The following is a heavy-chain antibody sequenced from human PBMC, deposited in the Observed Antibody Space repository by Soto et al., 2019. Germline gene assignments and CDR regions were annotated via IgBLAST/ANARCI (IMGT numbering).Heavy chain of an antibody. Sequence: PSETLSLTCAVSGGSISSSNWWSWVRQPPGKGLEWIGEIYHSGSTHYTPSLKTRVTISVDKSKNQFPLKLSSVTAADTAVYYCARESGVGYCSSTSCYTFFDYWGQGTLVTV. CDR1: GGSISSSNW. CDR3: ARESGVGYCSSTSCYTFFDY. J-gene: IGHJ4*02. D-gene: IGHD2-2*02. CDR2: IYHSGST. V-gene: IGHV4-4*02.